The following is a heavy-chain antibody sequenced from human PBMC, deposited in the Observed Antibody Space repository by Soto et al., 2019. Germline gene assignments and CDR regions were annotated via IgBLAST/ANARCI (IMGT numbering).Heavy chain of an antibody. V-gene: IGHV2-5*02. J-gene: IGHJ4*02. CDR1: GFSLTTNRVV. CDR2: IYGDDDK. Sequence: SGPTLVNPTQTLTLTCTCSGFSLTTNRVVVGWVRQPPGKAPSWLAFIYGDDDKRYSPSLWSRLTITKDTSKNQVVLTMTNLDPVDTATYYCVHRTTVTSDDYWGRGTLVTVSS. D-gene: IGHD4-17*01. CDR3: VHRTTVTSDDY.